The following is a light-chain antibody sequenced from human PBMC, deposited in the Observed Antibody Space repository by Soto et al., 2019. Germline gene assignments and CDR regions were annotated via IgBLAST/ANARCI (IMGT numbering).Light chain of an antibody. CDR3: CSYVGTYTYV. V-gene: IGLV2-11*01. CDR1: YSDVGTYNR. CDR2: DVN. J-gene: IGLJ1*01. Sequence: QSALTQPASVSGSPGQSITISCTGTYSDVGTYNRVSWYQQSPGKAPKLMIYDVNKRPSGVPDRFSGSKSGNTASLTISGLQADDEADYYCCSYVGTYTYVFGTGTKVTV.